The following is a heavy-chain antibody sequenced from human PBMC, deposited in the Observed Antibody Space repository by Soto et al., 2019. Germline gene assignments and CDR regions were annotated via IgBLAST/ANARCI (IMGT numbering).Heavy chain of an antibody. D-gene: IGHD3-22*01. V-gene: IGHV4-39*01. CDR3: ARLKRSLGSSGYYYYYYGMDV. CDR1: GGSISSSSYY. CDR2: IYYSGST. Sequence: SETLSLTCTVSGGSISSSSYYWGWIRQPPGKGLEWIGSIYYSGSTYYNPSLKSRVTISVDTSKNQFSLKLSSVTAADTAVYYCARLKRSLGSSGYYYYYYGMDVWGQGTTVTVSS. J-gene: IGHJ6*02.